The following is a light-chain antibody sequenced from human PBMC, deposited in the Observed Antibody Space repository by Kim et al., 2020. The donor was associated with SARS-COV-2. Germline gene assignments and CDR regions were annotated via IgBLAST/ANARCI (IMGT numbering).Light chain of an antibody. J-gene: IGKJ1*01. CDR1: ETLKGTY. V-gene: IGKV3-20*01. Sequence: DIMLTQSPDTLSLSPGERATLSCRASETLKGTYLVWYQQRLGQAPRRLIYGASNRATGIPDRFSGSVSGTAFTLTITRLEPEDFAVYYCQQYARSPRTFGQGTKVDIK. CDR2: GAS. CDR3: QQYARSPRT.